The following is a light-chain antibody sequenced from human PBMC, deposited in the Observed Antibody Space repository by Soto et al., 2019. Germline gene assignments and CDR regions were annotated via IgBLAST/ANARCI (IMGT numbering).Light chain of an antibody. Sequence: EIVLTQSPATLSLSPGERATLSCRASQSVSRYLAWYQQKPGQAPRLLIYGASTRATGIPARFSGSGSGTDFTLTISCLQSEDFVTYYCQQYYSYPPTFGQGTKVDIK. CDR3: QQYYSYPPT. CDR2: GAS. V-gene: IGKV3-15*01. J-gene: IGKJ1*01. CDR1: QSVSRY.